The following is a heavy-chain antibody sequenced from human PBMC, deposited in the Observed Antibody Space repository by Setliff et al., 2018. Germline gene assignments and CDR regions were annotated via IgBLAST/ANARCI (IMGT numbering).Heavy chain of an antibody. D-gene: IGHD6-19*01. Sequence: PSETLSLTCTVFGGSVNSGYDNWNWLRQPAGKGLEWIGHINRRGSTNFSPSLKSRVTISLDTSKNQFSLNLTSVTAADTAVYYCARASSGWYSAYYYYMDVWGKGTTVTVSS. CDR2: INRRGST. V-gene: IGHV4-61*09. J-gene: IGHJ6*03. CDR1: GGSVNSGYDN. CDR3: ARASSGWYSAYYYYMDV.